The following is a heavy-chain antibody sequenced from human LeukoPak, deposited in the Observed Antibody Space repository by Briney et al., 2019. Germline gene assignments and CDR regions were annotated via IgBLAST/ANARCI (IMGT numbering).Heavy chain of an antibody. CDR2: ISSSSSYI. V-gene: IGHV3-21*01. D-gene: IGHD6-19*01. Sequence: GGSLRLSCAASGFTFSSYSMNWVRQAPGKGLEWVSSISSSSSYIYYADSVKGRFTISRDNAKNSLYLQMNSLRAEDTAVYYCARDGTAVAGGGYAFDIWGQGTMVTVSS. J-gene: IGHJ3*02. CDR3: ARDGTAVAGGGYAFDI. CDR1: GFTFSSYS.